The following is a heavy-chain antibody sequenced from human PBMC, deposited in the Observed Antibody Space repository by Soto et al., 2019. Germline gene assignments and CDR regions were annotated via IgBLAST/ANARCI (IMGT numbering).Heavy chain of an antibody. J-gene: IGHJ5*02. CDR3: AQTAYAVDTPDWFDP. D-gene: IGHD6-19*01. V-gene: IGHV2-5*02. CDR1: GFSLSTSGVG. CDR2: IYWDDDK. Sequence: QITLKESGPTLVKPTQTLTLTCTFSGFSLSTSGVGVGWIRQPPGKALEWLALIYWDDDKRYSPSLKSRLTTTKDTSKNQVVLTTTNMDPVDTATYYCAQTAYAVDTPDWFDPWGQGTLVTVSS.